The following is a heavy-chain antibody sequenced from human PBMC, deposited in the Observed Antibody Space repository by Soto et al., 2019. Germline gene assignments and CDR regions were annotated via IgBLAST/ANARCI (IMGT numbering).Heavy chain of an antibody. CDR2: IIPLLGTP. V-gene: IGHV1-69*01. D-gene: IGHD3-16*01. CDR3: ARLRVPMTYGGGVFDA. Sequence: QVQLVQSGAEMMKSGSSVKVSCKVSGGSFNTYGIGWGRQAPGQGLEWMGEIIPLLGTPNYAQRFQDRVTITADESTNTSLMELSSLSSEDPAVYYCARLRVPMTYGGGVFDAWGQGTLVTVSS. J-gene: IGHJ4*02. CDR1: GGSFNTYG.